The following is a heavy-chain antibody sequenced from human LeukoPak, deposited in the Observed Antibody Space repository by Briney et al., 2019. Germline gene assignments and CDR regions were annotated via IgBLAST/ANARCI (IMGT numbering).Heavy chain of an antibody. CDR3: ARVRITMVRGVILGAAFDI. CDR1: GYTFTSYD. CDR2: MNPNSGNT. J-gene: IGHJ3*02. D-gene: IGHD3-10*01. Sequence: ASVKVSCKASGYTFTSYDINWVRQATGQGLELMGWMNPNSGNTGYAQKFQGRVTMTRNTSISTAYMELSSLRSEDTAVYYCARVRITMVRGVILGAAFDIWGQGTMVTVSS. V-gene: IGHV1-8*01.